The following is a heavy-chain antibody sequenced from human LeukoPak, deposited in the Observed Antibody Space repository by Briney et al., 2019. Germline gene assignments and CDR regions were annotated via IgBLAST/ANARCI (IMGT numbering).Heavy chain of an antibody. Sequence: PSETLSLTCAVYGGSFSGYYWSWIRQPPGKGLEWIGEINHSGSTNYNPSLKSRVTISVDTSKNQFSLKLSSVTAADTAVYYCARHRMYSSGWYGNDYWGQGTLVTVSS. V-gene: IGHV4-34*01. J-gene: IGHJ4*02. CDR1: GGSFSGYY. CDR2: INHSGST. CDR3: ARHRMYSSGWYGNDY. D-gene: IGHD6-19*01.